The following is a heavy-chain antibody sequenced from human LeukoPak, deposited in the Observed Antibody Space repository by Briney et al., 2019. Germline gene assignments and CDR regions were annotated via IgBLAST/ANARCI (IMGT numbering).Heavy chain of an antibody. CDR3: AKVRDGYNYPSYYYYGMDV. D-gene: IGHD5-24*01. V-gene: IGHV3-23*01. Sequence: GGSLRLSCAASGFTFSSYAMSWVRQAPGKGLEWVSAISGSGGSTYYADPVKGRFTISRDNSKNTLYLQMNSLRAEDTAVYYCAKVRDGYNYPSYYYYGMDVWGQGTTVTVSS. J-gene: IGHJ6*02. CDR2: ISGSGGST. CDR1: GFTFSSYA.